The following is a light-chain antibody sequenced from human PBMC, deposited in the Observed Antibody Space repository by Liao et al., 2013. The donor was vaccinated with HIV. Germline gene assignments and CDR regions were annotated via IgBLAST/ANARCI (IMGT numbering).Light chain of an antibody. J-gene: IGLJ2*01. CDR3: QVWDRNTAI. CDR1: NIGSKS. CDR2: YDS. V-gene: IGLV3-21*01. Sequence: YELTQPPSVSVAPGKTARITCGGNNIGSKSVHWYQQKPGQAPVLVIYYDSDRPSGIPERFSGSNSGNTATLTISRVEAGDEADYYCQVWDRNTAIFGGGTKLTVL.